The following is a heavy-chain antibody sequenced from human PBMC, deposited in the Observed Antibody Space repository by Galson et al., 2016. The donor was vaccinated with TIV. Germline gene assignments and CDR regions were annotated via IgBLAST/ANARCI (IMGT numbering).Heavy chain of an antibody. J-gene: IGHJ4*02. Sequence: SLRLSCAASGFTFNDYGMHWVRQAPGKGLEWVAVIWFDGSKKYYADSVKGRFTISRDNSKNTLSLQMDSLRAEDTAVYYCAARNYDILTGYHFDYWGQGTLVTASS. V-gene: IGHV3-33*01. D-gene: IGHD3-9*01. CDR2: IWFDGSKK. CDR3: AARNYDILTGYHFDY. CDR1: GFTFNDYG.